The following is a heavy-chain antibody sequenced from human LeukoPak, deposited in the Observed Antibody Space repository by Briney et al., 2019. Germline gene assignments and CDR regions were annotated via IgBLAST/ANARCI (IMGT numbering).Heavy chain of an antibody. CDR3: ARFGPSGWPFDY. D-gene: IGHD6-19*01. CDR2: IYHSGST. CDR1: GYSISSGYY. Sequence: SETLSLTCTVSGYSISSGYYWGWIRQPPGKGLEWIGSIYHSGSTYYNPSLKSRVTISVGTSKNQFSLKLSSVTAADTAVYYCARFGPSGWPFDYWGQGTLVTVSS. J-gene: IGHJ4*02. V-gene: IGHV4-38-2*02.